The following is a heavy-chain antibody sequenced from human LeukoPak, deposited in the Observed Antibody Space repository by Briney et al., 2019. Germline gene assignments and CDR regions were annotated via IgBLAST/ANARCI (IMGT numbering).Heavy chain of an antibody. Sequence: SETLSLTCTVSGGSISSHYWIWIRQPAGKGLEWIGRIYSSGSTNYNLSLTSRVTMSVDTSKNQFSLKLSSVTAADTAVYYCAKERGIGGTNTFDNWGQGTLVTVSS. J-gene: IGHJ4*02. CDR2: IYSSGST. CDR3: AKERGIGGTNTFDN. D-gene: IGHD1-1*01. V-gene: IGHV4-4*07. CDR1: GGSISSHY.